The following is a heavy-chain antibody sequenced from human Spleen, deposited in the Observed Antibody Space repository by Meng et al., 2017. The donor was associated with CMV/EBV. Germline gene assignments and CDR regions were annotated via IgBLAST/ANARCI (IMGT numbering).Heavy chain of an antibody. CDR2: IVGSGGST. CDR1: GFTFDNYA. Sequence: GESLKISCAASGFTFDNYAMSWVRQAPGKGLEWVSAIVGSGGSTNYADSVKGRFTISRDNSKDTLYLQMNSLRAEDTAVYYCARSPGGIVLVPATWFDPWGQGTLVTVSS. J-gene: IGHJ5*02. D-gene: IGHD2-2*01. CDR3: ARSPGGIVLVPATWFDP. V-gene: IGHV3-23*01.